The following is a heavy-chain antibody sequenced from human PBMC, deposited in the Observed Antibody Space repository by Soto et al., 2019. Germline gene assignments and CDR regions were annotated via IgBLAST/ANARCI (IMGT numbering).Heavy chain of an antibody. J-gene: IGHJ5*02. D-gene: IGHD2-2*01. V-gene: IGHV4-59*01. Sequence: NPSETLSLTCTVSGGSISSYYWSWIRQPPGKGLEWIGYIYYSGSTNYNPSLKSRVTISVDTSKNQFSLKLSSVTAADTAVYYCARGHHCSSTSCYGHWFDPWGQGTLVTVSS. CDR3: ARGHHCSSTSCYGHWFDP. CDR2: IYYSGST. CDR1: GGSISSYY.